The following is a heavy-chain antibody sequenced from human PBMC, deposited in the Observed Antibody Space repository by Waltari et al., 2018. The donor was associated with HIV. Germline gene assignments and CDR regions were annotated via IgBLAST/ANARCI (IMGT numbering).Heavy chain of an antibody. V-gene: IGHV3-7*01. CDR3: ARADYGDSYDAFDI. J-gene: IGHJ3*02. Sequence: EVLLVESGGGWVQRGGSLRVSCGASGFRFSNSWMSWVRQSPGKGLEWVALRNENGSDDYKYYADSVRGRFTISRDNTKNLLYLEMNSLTAEDTAVYYCARADYGDSYDAFDIWGQGTTVTVSA. CDR2: RNENGSDDYK. D-gene: IGHD4-17*01. CDR1: GFRFSNSW.